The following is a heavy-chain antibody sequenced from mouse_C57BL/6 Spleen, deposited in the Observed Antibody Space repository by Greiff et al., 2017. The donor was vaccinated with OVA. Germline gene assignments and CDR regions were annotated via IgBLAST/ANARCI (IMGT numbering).Heavy chain of an antibody. D-gene: IGHD2-1*01. J-gene: IGHJ4*01. V-gene: IGHV5-6*01. CDR1: GFTFSSYG. CDR3: ARQGVYYGNYKAMDY. Sequence: EVKVVESGGDLVKPGGSLKLSCAASGFTFSSYGMSWVRQTPDKRLEWVATISSGGSYTYYPDSVKGRFTISRDNAKNTLYLQMSSLKSEDTAMYYCARQGVYYGNYKAMDYWGQGTSVTVSS. CDR2: ISSGGSYT.